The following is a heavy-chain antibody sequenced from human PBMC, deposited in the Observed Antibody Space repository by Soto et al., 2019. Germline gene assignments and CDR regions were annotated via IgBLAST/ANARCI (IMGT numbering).Heavy chain of an antibody. V-gene: IGHV3-23*01. D-gene: IGHD4-17*01. CDR3: ANEIRPNDY. J-gene: IGHJ4*02. CDR2: ISISGGNT. CDR1: GLPFSSHA. Sequence: EVQLLESGGGLVQPGGSLRLSCAASGLPFSSHAMSWVRQAPGKGLEWVSSISISGGNTYYADSVRGRFTISRDNSKNTLYLHMNSRTAEDTAIYYCANEIRPNDYWGQGPLVTVSS.